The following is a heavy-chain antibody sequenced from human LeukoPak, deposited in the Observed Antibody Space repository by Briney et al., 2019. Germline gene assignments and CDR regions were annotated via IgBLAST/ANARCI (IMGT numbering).Heavy chain of an antibody. CDR1: GFTFSSYS. J-gene: IGHJ6*02. D-gene: IGHD3-3*01. V-gene: IGHV3-21*01. CDR2: ISSSSSYI. CDR3: ARDNDFWGGYYTDGMDV. Sequence: PGGSLRLSCAASGFTFSSYSMNWVRQAPGKGLEWVSSISSSSSYIYYADSVKGRFTISRDNAKNSLYLQMNSLRAEDTAVYYCARDNDFWGGYYTDGMDVWGQGTTVTVSS.